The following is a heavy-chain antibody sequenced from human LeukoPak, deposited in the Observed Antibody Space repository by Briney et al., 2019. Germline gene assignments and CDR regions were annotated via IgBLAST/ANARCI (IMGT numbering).Heavy chain of an antibody. CDR2: IYCDGSLK. CDR3: ARGGGVEAAMALDY. V-gene: IGHV3-33*01. CDR1: GFTFNIYA. J-gene: IGHJ4*02. D-gene: IGHD5-18*01. Sequence: GGSLRLSCAASGFTFNIYAMHWVRQAPGQELEWVAIIYCDGSLKYYADSVKGRFTISRDSSKNAVYLRMNSLRADDTAVYYCARGGGVEAAMALDYWGQGTLVAVSS.